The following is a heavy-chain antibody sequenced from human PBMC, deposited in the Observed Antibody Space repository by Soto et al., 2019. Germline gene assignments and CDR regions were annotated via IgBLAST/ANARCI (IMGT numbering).Heavy chain of an antibody. Sequence: EVQLVESGAGLVQPGGSLRLSCAASGFTFSSYWMSWVRQAPGKGLEWVANIKQDGSEKYYVDSVKGRFTISRDNAKNSLYLQMNSLRAEDTAVYYCAREGIDAVAGSFDYWGQGTLVTVSS. CDR3: AREGIDAVAGSFDY. J-gene: IGHJ4*02. CDR1: GFTFSSYW. V-gene: IGHV3-7*01. D-gene: IGHD6-19*01. CDR2: IKQDGSEK.